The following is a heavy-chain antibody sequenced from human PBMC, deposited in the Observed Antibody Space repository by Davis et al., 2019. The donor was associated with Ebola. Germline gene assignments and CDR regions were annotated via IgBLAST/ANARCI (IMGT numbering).Heavy chain of an antibody. Sequence: GESLKISCAASGFTFCSYAMHWVRQAPGKGLEHVSGISGNGGSTYYANSVKGRFTISRDNSKNTLYLQMGSLRVEDMAVYYCARGKDCSGSSCYHWFDPWGQGTLVTVSS. V-gene: IGHV3-64*01. CDR3: ARGKDCSGSSCYHWFDP. CDR1: GFTFCSYA. CDR2: ISGNGGST. D-gene: IGHD2-2*01. J-gene: IGHJ5*02.